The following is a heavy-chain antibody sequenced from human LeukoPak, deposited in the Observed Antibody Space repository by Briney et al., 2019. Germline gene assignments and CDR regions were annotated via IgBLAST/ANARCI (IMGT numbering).Heavy chain of an antibody. CDR3: AKGHPTVAGNYFDY. V-gene: IGHV3-53*01. CDR2: IYSGGST. Sequence: GSLRLSCAASGFTVSSNCMSWVRQAPGKGLEWVSVIYSGGSTYYADSVKGRFTISRGNSKNTLYLQMNSLRAEDTAVYYCAKGHPTVAGNYFDYWGQGTLVTVSS. J-gene: IGHJ4*02. D-gene: IGHD6-19*01. CDR1: GFTVSSNC.